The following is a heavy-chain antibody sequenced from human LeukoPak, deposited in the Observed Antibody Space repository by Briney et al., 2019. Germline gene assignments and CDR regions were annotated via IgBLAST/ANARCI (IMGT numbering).Heavy chain of an antibody. CDR2: IYTSGST. D-gene: IGHD4-11*01. V-gene: IGHV4-4*07. CDR3: ARSPPLYSNYDRYYYYYMDV. Sequence: PSETLSLTCTVSGGSLSSYYWSWIRQPAGKGLEWIGRIYTSGSTNYNPSLKSRVTMSVDTSKNQFSLKLSSVTAADTAVYYCARSPPLYSNYDRYYYYYMDVWGKGTTVTVSS. J-gene: IGHJ6*03. CDR1: GGSLSSYY.